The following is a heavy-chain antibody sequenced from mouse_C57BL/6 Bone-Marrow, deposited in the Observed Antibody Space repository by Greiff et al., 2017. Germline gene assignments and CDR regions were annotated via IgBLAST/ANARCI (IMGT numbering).Heavy chain of an antibody. CDR1: GFNIKDDY. Sequence: VQLQQSGAELVRPGASVKLSCTASGFNIKDDYMHWVKQRPEQGLEWIGWIDPENGDTEYASKFQGKAPITADTSSNTAYLQLSSLTSEDTAVYYCTTDDYDKMAWFAYWGQGTLVTVSA. CDR2: IDPENGDT. CDR3: TTDDYDKMAWFAY. J-gene: IGHJ3*01. V-gene: IGHV14-4*01. D-gene: IGHD2-4*01.